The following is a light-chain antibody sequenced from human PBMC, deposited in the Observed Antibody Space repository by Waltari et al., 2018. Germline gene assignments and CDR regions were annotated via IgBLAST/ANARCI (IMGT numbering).Light chain of an antibody. Sequence: QSALTQPLSVSRSPGPSVTISCLGTSDNVGGYNDISWYHHHSGQAPKLIIYDINKRPSGVPDRFSGSRSGNTASLTISRLQAEDEADYYCSSYAGSDTFVVLGGGTKVTVL. J-gene: IGLJ2*01. CDR3: SSYAGSDTFVV. CDR2: DIN. CDR1: SDNVGGYND. V-gene: IGLV2-11*01.